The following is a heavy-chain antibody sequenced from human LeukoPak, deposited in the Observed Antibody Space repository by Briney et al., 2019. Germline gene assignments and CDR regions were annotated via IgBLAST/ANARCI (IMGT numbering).Heavy chain of an antibody. Sequence: ASVKVSCKAPGYSFTSYFMHWVRQAPGQGLEWMGIINPSSGSSTYAQKFQGRVTITADESTSTAYMELSSLRSEDTAVYYCARGLCGGDCYSLGAFDIWGQGTMVTVSS. J-gene: IGHJ3*02. CDR3: ARGLCGGDCYSLGAFDI. D-gene: IGHD2-21*02. V-gene: IGHV1-46*01. CDR2: INPSSGSS. CDR1: GYSFTSYF.